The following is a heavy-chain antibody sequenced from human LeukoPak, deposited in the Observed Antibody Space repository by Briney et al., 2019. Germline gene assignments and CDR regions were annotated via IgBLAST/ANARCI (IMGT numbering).Heavy chain of an antibody. CDR1: GGSISSYY. D-gene: IGHD6-13*01. V-gene: IGHV4-59*08. CDR3: ARHVGSSCWSVNGMDV. Sequence: SETLSLTCTVSGGSISSYYWSWIRQPPGKGLEWIGYIYYSGSTNYNPSLKSRVTISVDTSKNQFSLKLSSVTAADTAVYYCARHVGSSCWSVNGMDVWGQGTTVTVSS. J-gene: IGHJ6*02. CDR2: IYYSGST.